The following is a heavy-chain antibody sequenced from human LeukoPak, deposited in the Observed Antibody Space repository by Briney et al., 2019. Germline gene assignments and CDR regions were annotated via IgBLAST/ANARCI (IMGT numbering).Heavy chain of an antibody. CDR2: ISGSGGSGGST. Sequence: GGSLRLSCAASGFTFSNYAMSWVRQAPVKGLEWVSSISGSGGSGGSTYYADSVKGRFTISRDNSKSTVYLQMSSLRVEDTAVYTCAKDWSPRWLVLRDDSEYFHHWGQGTLVTVSS. J-gene: IGHJ1*01. D-gene: IGHD6-19*01. CDR3: AKDWSPRWLVLRDDSEYFHH. CDR1: GFTFSNYA. V-gene: IGHV3-23*01.